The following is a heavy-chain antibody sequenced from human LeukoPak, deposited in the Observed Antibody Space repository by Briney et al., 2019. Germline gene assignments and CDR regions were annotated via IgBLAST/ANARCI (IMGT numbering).Heavy chain of an antibody. J-gene: IGHJ4*02. CDR3: AGTYYDFWSGYYGPIDY. CDR2: IYYSGST. CDR1: GGSISSSSYY. D-gene: IGHD3-3*01. Sequence: SETLSLTCTVSGGSISSSSYYWGWIRQPPGKGLEWIGSIYYSGSTYYNPSLKSRVTISVDTSKNQFSLKLSSVTAADTAVYYCAGTYYDFWSGYYGPIDYWGQGTLVTVSS. V-gene: IGHV4-39*07.